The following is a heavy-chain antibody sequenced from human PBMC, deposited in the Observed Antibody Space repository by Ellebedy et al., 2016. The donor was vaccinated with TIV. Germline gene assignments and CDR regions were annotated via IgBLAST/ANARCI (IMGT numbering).Heavy chain of an antibody. D-gene: IGHD5-12*01. CDR2: INTDGSST. Sequence: GESLKISCAVSGFTFSSYWMHCVRQAPGQGLVWVSRINTDGSSTTYADSVKGRFTISRDNAKNTLYLQMNSLRAEDTAVYYCARAYGGYNPLDYWGQGTLVTVSS. V-gene: IGHV3-74*01. CDR3: ARAYGGYNPLDY. J-gene: IGHJ4*02. CDR1: GFTFSSYW.